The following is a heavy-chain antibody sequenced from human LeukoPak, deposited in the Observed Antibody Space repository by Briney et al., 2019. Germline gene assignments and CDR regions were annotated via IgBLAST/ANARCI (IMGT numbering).Heavy chain of an antibody. CDR2: IIPIFGTA. CDR1: GGTFSSYA. J-gene: IGHJ4*02. D-gene: IGHD1-26*01. CDR3: ARVVGATGGYFDY. V-gene: IGHV1-69*05. Sequence: SVKVSCKASGGTFSSYAISWVRQAPGQGLEWMGGIIPIFGTANYAQKFQGRVTITTDESTSTAYMELSSLRSEDTAVYYCARVVGATGGYFDYWGQGTLVTVSS.